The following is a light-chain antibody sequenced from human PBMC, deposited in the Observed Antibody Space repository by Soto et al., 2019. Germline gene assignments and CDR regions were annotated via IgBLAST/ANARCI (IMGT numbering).Light chain of an antibody. CDR3: QQYGNFPYT. J-gene: IGKJ2*01. CDR2: GAS. CDR1: QSVSSN. Sequence: EIVMTQPPATLSVSPGERATLSCRASQSVSSNLAWYQQKPGQAPRLLIYGASTRATGIPARFSGSGSGTEFTLTISSLQSEDFAVYYCQQYGNFPYTFGQGTKLEIK. V-gene: IGKV3-15*01.